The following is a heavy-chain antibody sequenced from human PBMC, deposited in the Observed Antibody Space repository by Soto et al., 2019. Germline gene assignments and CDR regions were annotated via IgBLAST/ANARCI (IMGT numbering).Heavy chain of an antibody. Sequence: PSGTLSLTCALPRNPIPRQKWAILFRQPPGMGLEWIGEVYHSGNTNYNPSLKSRVIISVDKSKNQFSLKLSSVTDADTAMYYCARGERQQQRDYWGQGTLVT. CDR1: RNPIPRQKW. CDR3: ARGERQQQRDY. D-gene: IGHD6-13*01. V-gene: IGHV4-4*02. CDR2: VYHSGNT. J-gene: IGHJ4*02.